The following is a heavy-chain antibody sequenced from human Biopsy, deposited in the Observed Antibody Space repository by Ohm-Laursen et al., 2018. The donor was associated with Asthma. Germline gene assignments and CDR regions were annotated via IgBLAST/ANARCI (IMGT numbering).Heavy chain of an antibody. CDR3: ARCKVGYSSGWSLLLKKIYYSGMDV. Sequence: SSVKVSCKAPGGTFSNFAISWVRQAPGQGLEWLGGIMTVFGTTNYAQKFQGRVTITADESTSTAYMEVTSMRTEDTAIYYCARCKVGYSSGWSLLLKKIYYSGMDVWGQGTAVTVSS. J-gene: IGHJ6*02. CDR2: IMTVFGTT. CDR1: GGTFSNFA. D-gene: IGHD6-19*01. V-gene: IGHV1-69*01.